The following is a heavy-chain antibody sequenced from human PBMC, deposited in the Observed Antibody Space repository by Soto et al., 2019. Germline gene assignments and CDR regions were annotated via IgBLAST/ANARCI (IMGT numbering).Heavy chain of an antibody. Sequence: QVQLVQSGAEVKKPGSSVKVSCKASGGAFTTYGFSWVKQAPGQGPEWMGEIIPMSGVTNYEQSFQGRFTLTAYESSNTSYIERIGLRSEDTAVYYCARLPNCSGGTCYQFDYWGQGTLVTVSS. CDR1: GGAFTTYG. D-gene: IGHD2-15*01. V-gene: IGHV1-69*01. CDR3: ARLPNCSGGTCYQFDY. CDR2: IIPMSGVT. J-gene: IGHJ4*02.